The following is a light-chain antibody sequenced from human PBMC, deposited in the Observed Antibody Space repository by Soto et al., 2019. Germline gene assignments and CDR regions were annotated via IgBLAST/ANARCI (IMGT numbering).Light chain of an antibody. Sequence: ENVFTQSPGSLSLSKGDRATLSCRATQAVRNNYFAWYQQKVGQAPRLVVYGTSSRATGIPDRFSGSGSGTDFTLTISRLEPEDFAVYFCQRYCSSPLITFGQGTRLEIK. V-gene: IGKV3-20*01. J-gene: IGKJ5*01. CDR2: GTS. CDR3: QRYCSSPLIT. CDR1: QAVRNNY.